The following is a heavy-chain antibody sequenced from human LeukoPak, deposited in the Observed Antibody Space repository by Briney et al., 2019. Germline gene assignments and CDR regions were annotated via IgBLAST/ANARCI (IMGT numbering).Heavy chain of an antibody. Sequence: PGGSLRLSCTASGFTFGDYAVAWFRQAPGKGLEWVGFIRSNDYGGTTEDAASVKGRFTISRDDSKSIAYLQMNSLKTEDTAVYYCTAGAGGTYRHFDYWGQGTLVTVSS. J-gene: IGHJ4*02. V-gene: IGHV3-49*03. D-gene: IGHD1-1*01. CDR2: IRSNDYGGTT. CDR1: GFTFGDYA. CDR3: TAGAGGTYRHFDY.